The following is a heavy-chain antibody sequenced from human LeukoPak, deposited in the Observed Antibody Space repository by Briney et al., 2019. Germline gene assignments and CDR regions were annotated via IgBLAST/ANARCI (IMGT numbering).Heavy chain of an antibody. CDR1: GGTFSSYA. V-gene: IGHV1-69*04. Sequence: GASVRVSCTASGGTFSSYAMSWVRQAPGQGLEWMGRIITILGIANYAQKFQGRVTITADKSTSTAYMELSSLRSEDTAVYYCARDQEDYGSGYRAFDIWGQGTMVTVSS. CDR2: IITILGIA. CDR3: ARDQEDYGSGYRAFDI. D-gene: IGHD3-10*01. J-gene: IGHJ3*02.